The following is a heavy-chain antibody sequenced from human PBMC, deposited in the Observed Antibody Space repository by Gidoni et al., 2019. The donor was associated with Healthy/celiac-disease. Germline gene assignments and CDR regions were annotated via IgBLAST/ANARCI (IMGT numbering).Heavy chain of an antibody. CDR1: GFTFSSYA. J-gene: IGHJ4*02. CDR3: AKRRGYSSSSRSYYFDY. Sequence: EVQLLESGGGLVQPGGSLRLSCAASGFTFSSYAMSWVRQAPGKGLEWVSAISGSGGSTYYADSVKGRFTISRDNSKNTLYLQMNSLRAEDTAVYYCAKRRGYSSSSRSYYFDYWGQGTLVTVSS. V-gene: IGHV3-23*01. D-gene: IGHD6-6*01. CDR2: ISGSGGST.